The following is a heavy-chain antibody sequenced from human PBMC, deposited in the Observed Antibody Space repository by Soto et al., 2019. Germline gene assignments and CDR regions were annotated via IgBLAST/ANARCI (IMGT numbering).Heavy chain of an antibody. D-gene: IGHD6-6*01. CDR2: IYTSGST. CDR3: ARVNLYSSSSPLFDY. V-gene: IGHV4-4*07. J-gene: IGHJ4*02. Sequence: SEALSLTCAVSGGSMSSYYWSWIRQPAGKGLEWIGRIYTSGSTNYNPSLKSRVTMSVDTSKNQFSLKLSSVTAADTAVYYCARVNLYSSSSPLFDYWGQGTLVTVSS. CDR1: GGSMSSYY.